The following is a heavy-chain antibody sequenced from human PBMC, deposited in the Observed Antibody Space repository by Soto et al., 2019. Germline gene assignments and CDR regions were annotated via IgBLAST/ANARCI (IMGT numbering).Heavy chain of an antibody. V-gene: IGHV1-18*01. CDR1: GYTFTDFG. CDR3: TRAADRFDVVWGRTEGCDI. Sequence: QVQLLQSGPELRKPGASVKVSCKAFGYTFTDFGIGWVRQAPGQGLEWVGWSRAHNQKPNYAKSLQGRVNVTTDTSTDTGFMELTSLRSDDTAVYYCTRAADRFDVVWGRTEGCDIWGQGTMVIVS. CDR2: SRAHNQKP. J-gene: IGHJ3*02. D-gene: IGHD3-16*01.